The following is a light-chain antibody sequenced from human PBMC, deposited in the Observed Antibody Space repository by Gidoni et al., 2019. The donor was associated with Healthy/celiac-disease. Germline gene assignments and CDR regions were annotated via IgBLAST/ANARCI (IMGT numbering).Light chain of an antibody. CDR2: EDN. V-gene: IGLV6-57*04. J-gene: IGLJ2*01. CDR3: QSYDSSNHVV. CDR1: SGSIASNY. Sequence: NFMLTQPHSVSESPWTTVTISCTRSSGSIASNYVQWYQQRPGSAPTTVIYEDNQRPSGVPDRFSGSIDSSSNSASLTISGLKTEDEADYYCQSYDSSNHVVFGGGTKLTVL.